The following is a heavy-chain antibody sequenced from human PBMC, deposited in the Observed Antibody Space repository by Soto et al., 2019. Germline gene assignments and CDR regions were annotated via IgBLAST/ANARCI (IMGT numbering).Heavy chain of an antibody. CDR1: GGSISSGDYY. V-gene: IGHV4-30-4*01. Sequence: SETLSLTCTVSGGSISSGDYYWSWIRQPPGKGLEWIGYIYYSGSTYYNPSLKSRVTISVDTSKNQFSLKLSSVTAADTAVYYCARVRTAVYYYDSSGYWVFDYWGQGTLVTVSS. CDR2: IYYSGST. D-gene: IGHD3-22*01. CDR3: ARVRTAVYYYDSSGYWVFDY. J-gene: IGHJ4*02.